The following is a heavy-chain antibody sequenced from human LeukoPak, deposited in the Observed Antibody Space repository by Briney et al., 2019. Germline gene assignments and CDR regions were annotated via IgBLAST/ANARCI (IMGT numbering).Heavy chain of an antibody. CDR3: AKDRGIAAAGTYYYGMDV. CDR1: GFTFSSYA. D-gene: IGHD6-13*01. Sequence: GGSLRLSCAASGFTFSSYAMHWVRQAPGKGLEWVAVISYDGSNKYYADSVKGRFTISRHNSKNTLYLQMNSLRAEDTAVYYCAKDRGIAAAGTYYYGMDVWGQGTTVTVSS. V-gene: IGHV3-30-3*01. CDR2: ISYDGSNK. J-gene: IGHJ6*02.